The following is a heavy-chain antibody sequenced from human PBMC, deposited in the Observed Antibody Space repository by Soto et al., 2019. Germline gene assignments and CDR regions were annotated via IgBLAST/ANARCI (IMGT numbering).Heavy chain of an antibody. D-gene: IGHD5-18*01. CDR1: GFTVSSNY. V-gene: IGHV3-53*04. CDR3: LTINSYGPPGSGYYYGMDV. J-gene: IGHJ6*02. Sequence: EVQLVESGGGLVQPGGSLRLSCAASGFTVSSNYMSWVRQAPGKGLEWVSVIYSGGSTYYADSVKGRVTISRHNSKNTLNLQMNSLRAEDTAVYYCLTINSYGPPGSGYYYGMDVWGQGTTVTVSS. CDR2: IYSGGST.